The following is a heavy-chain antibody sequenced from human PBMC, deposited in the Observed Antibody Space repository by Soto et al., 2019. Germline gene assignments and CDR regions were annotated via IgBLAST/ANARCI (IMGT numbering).Heavy chain of an antibody. CDR2: ISSSSTI. CDR1: GFTFSSYA. D-gene: IGHD3-10*01. V-gene: IGHV3-48*02. J-gene: IGHJ4*02. Sequence: GGSLRLSCAASGFTFSSYAMNWVRQAPGKGLEWISYISSSSTIYYRDSVKGRFTISRDNAKNSLYLQMNSLRDEDTAVYYCARDLYYYGSGSGYFDYWGQGTPVTVSS. CDR3: ARDLYYYGSGSGYFDY.